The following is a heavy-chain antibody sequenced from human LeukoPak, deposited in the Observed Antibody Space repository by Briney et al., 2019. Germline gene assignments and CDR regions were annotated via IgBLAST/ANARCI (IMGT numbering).Heavy chain of an antibody. CDR2: IYNDGST. J-gene: IGHJ3*02. V-gene: IGHV3-66*01. Sequence: PGGSLRHSCAASGFTVSTNYMTWVRQAPGKGLECISVIYNDGSTFYADSVKGRFTISADNSENTLYLQMNSLRAEDTAVYYCARTWYGGLDIWGQGTMVTVSS. D-gene: IGHD3-16*01. CDR1: GFTVSTNY. CDR3: ARTWYGGLDI.